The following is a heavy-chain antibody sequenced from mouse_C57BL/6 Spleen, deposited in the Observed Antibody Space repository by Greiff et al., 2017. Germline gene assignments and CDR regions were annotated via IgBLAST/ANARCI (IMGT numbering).Heavy chain of an antibody. CDR2: INPFNGGT. CDR3: ARGERGFDY. Sequence: EVQLQQSGPVLVKPGASVKMSCKASGYTFTDYYLNWVKQSHGKSLEWIGVINPFNGGTSYNQKFKGKATLTVDKPSSTADMELNRLTSEDSAVYYCARGERGFDYWGQGTTLTVSA. CDR1: GYTFTDYY. V-gene: IGHV1-19*01. J-gene: IGHJ2*01.